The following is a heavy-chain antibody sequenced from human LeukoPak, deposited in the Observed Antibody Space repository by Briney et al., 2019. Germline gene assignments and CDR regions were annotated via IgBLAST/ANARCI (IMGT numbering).Heavy chain of an antibody. CDR3: ARDSLDIVVVPAAIRDYYYGMDV. Sequence: GGSLRLSCAASGFTFSSYAMHWVRQAPGKGLEWVAVISYDGSNKYYADSVKGRFTIPRDNSRNTLYLQMNSLRAEDTAVYYCARDSLDIVVVPAAIRDYYYGMDVWGQGTTVTVSS. V-gene: IGHV3-30*04. CDR2: ISYDGSNK. J-gene: IGHJ6*02. D-gene: IGHD2-2*01. CDR1: GFTFSSYA.